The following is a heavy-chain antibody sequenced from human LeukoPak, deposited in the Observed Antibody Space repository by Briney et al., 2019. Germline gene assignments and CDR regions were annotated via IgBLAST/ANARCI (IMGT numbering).Heavy chain of an antibody. D-gene: IGHD2-2*03. Sequence: TGGSLRLSCVASEFSPTNFWMTWVRRAPGRGLEWVANIKHDGTEKFYVDSVKGRFTISRDNAKNSLYLQMNSVRAEDTAVYYCATFVGIVSGTYTVPGGLLVWGKGTTVIVSS. CDR3: ATFVGIVSGTYTVPGGLLV. CDR2: IKHDGTEK. J-gene: IGHJ6*04. CDR1: EFSPTNFW. V-gene: IGHV3-7*01.